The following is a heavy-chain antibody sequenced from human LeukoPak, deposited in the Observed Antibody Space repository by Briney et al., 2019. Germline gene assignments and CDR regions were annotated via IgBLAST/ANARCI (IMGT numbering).Heavy chain of an antibody. V-gene: IGHV3-23*01. J-gene: IGHJ4*02. CDR1: GFTFSVYS. CDR3: AKENTIFGVVTRFDY. D-gene: IGHD3-3*01. Sequence: GGSLRPSCAASGFTFSVYSMSWVRQAPGKGLEWVSTISGSDGTTYYADSVKGRFTISRDNSKNTLYLQMSSLRAEDTAVYYCAKENTIFGVVTRFDYWGQGTLLAISS. CDR2: ISGSDGTT.